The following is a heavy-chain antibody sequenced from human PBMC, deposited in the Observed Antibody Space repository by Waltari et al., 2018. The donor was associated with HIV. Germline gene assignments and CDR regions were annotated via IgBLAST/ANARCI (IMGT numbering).Heavy chain of an antibody. CDR3: AKDSWVLAASGRGY. D-gene: IGHD3-10*01. Sequence: VKGRFTISRDNSKNTLYLQMNSLRAEDTAVYYCAKDSWVLAASGRGYWGQGTLVTVSS. V-gene: IGHV3-23*01. J-gene: IGHJ4*02.